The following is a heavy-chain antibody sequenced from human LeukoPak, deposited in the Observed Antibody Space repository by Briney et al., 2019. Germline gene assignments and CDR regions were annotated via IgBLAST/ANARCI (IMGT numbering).Heavy chain of an antibody. Sequence: PSETLSLTCTVSGGSISSSSFYWGWIRQPPGRGLEWIGSIYYSVNTSYNPSLKSRVTISVDTSKNQFSLKLSSVTAADTAVYYCARLPTITFSDYWGQGTLVTVSS. CDR2: IYYSVNT. CDR3: ARLPTITFSDY. D-gene: IGHD2/OR15-2a*01. J-gene: IGHJ4*02. CDR1: GGSISSSSFY. V-gene: IGHV4-39*01.